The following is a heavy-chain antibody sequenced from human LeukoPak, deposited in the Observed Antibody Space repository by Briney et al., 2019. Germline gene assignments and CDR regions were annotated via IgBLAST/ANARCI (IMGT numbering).Heavy chain of an antibody. Sequence: GGSLRLSCAASGFTFSSYSMNWVRQAPGKGLEWVSSISSSSYIYYADSVKGRFTISRDNAKNSLYLQMNSLGVEDTAVYYCARDIHSVAFDIWGQGTMVTVSS. CDR2: ISSSSYI. CDR3: ARDIHSVAFDI. CDR1: GFTFSSYS. J-gene: IGHJ3*02. V-gene: IGHV3-21*01.